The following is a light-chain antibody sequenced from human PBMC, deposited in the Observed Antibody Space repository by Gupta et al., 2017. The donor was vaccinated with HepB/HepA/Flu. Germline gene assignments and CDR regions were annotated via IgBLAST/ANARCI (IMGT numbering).Light chain of an antibody. CDR3: QQYSTSPVT. Sequence: IVLTHSPATLSLSPGERATLSCRASQSVSRSYLAWYQQKPGLAPRLLIYVASSRATGIPDRFSGSGSGTDFTLTISRLEPEDFAVYYCQQYSTSPVTFGRGTKVEIK. J-gene: IGKJ4*01. V-gene: IGKV3D-20*01. CDR1: QSVSRSY. CDR2: VAS.